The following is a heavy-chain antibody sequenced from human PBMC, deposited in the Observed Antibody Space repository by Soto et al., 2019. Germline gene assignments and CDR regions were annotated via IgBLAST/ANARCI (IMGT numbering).Heavy chain of an antibody. CDR3: ARGHSDYYYAFDY. CDR1: GGSISSSSYY. V-gene: IGHV4-39*01. D-gene: IGHD3-22*01. Sequence: SATLSLTCTVSGGSISSSSYYWGWIRQPPGKGLEWIGSIYYSGSTYYNPSLKSRVTISVDTSKNQFSLKLSPVTAADTAVYYCARGHSDYYYAFDYWGQGTLVTVSS. J-gene: IGHJ4*02. CDR2: IYYSGST.